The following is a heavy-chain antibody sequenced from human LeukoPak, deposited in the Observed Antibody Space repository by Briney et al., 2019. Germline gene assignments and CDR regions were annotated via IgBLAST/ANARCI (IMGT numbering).Heavy chain of an antibody. CDR2: INPNSGGT. J-gene: IGHJ4*02. CDR1: GYTFTSYY. V-gene: IGHV1-2*02. Sequence: ASVKVSCKASGYTFTSYYMHWVRQAPGQGLEWMGWINPNSGGTNYAQKFQGRVTMTRDTSISTAYMELSRLRSDDTAVYYCATVPDDFWGGYLGYWGQGTLVTVSS. CDR3: ATVPDDFWGGYLGY. D-gene: IGHD3-3*01.